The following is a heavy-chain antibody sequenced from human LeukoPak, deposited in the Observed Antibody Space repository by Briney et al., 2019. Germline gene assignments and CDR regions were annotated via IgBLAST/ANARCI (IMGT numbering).Heavy chain of an antibody. CDR3: AKGGIAAAGTWGYYYYMDV. J-gene: IGHJ6*03. CDR1: GFTFSSYG. Sequence: GGSLRLSCAASGFTFSSYGMHWVRQAPGKGLEWVAFIRYDGSNKYYADSVKGRFTISRDNSKNTLYLQMNSLRAEDTAVYYCAKGGIAAAGTWGYYYYMDVWGKGTTVTVSS. CDR2: IRYDGSNK. D-gene: IGHD6-13*01. V-gene: IGHV3-30*02.